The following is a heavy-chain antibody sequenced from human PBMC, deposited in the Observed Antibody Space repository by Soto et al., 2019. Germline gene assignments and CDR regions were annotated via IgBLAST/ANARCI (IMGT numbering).Heavy chain of an antibody. CDR2: IGYDGSNK. Sequence: QVQLVESGGGVVQPGRSLRLSCAASGFTFSSYGMHWVRQAPGKGLEWVAVIGYDGSNKYYADSVKGRFTISRDNSKNKLYLQMNSVRAEATAVYYGARFMSAVTTGLDYWGQGTLVTVSS. V-gene: IGHV3-33*01. D-gene: IGHD4-17*01. CDR1: GFTFSSYG. CDR3: ARFMSAVTTGLDY. J-gene: IGHJ4*02.